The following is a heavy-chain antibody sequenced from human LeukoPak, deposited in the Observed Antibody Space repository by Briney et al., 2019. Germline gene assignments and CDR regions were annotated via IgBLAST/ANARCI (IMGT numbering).Heavy chain of an antibody. CDR3: ARVIYSGWDGELSD. D-gene: IGHD6-19*01. J-gene: IGHJ4*02. V-gene: IGHV3-74*01. CDR1: GFTFSSYW. Sequence: PVGCLRLSCAASGFTFSSYWMHWVRQAPGKALVCVSRINSDGSTTSYADSVMGRFTISRDNAKNTQYLQMNSLRAEDTAVYYCARVIYSGWDGELSDWGQGTLVTVSS. CDR2: INSDGSTT.